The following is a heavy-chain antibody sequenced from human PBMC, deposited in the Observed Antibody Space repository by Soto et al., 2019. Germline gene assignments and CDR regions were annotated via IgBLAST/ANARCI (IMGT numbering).Heavy chain of an antibody. CDR2: IYYSGST. Sequence: QVQLQESGPGLVKPSQTLSLTCTVSGGSISSGDYYWSWIRQPPGKGLEWIGYIYYSGSTYYNPSLKSRVTISVDTSKNQFSLKLSSVTAADTAVYYCARDISTRTRGGYYYGMDVWGQGTTVTVSS. D-gene: IGHD1-1*01. V-gene: IGHV4-30-4*01. J-gene: IGHJ6*02. CDR3: ARDISTRTRGGYYYGMDV. CDR1: GGSISSGDYY.